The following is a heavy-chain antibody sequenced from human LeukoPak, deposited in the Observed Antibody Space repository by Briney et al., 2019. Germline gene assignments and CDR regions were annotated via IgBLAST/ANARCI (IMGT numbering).Heavy chain of an antibody. Sequence: PGGSLRLSCAASGFTFSSYGMHWVRQAPGKGLEWVAFIRYDGSNKYYADSVKGRFTISRDNSKNTLYLQMNSLRAEDTALYHCARARITMVRGNKTYYMDVWGKGTTVTISS. CDR1: GFTFSSYG. J-gene: IGHJ6*03. CDR2: IRYDGSNK. CDR3: ARARITMVRGNKTYYMDV. V-gene: IGHV3-30*02. D-gene: IGHD3-10*01.